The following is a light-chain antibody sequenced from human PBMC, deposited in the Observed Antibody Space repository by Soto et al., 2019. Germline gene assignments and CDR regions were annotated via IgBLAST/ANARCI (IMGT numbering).Light chain of an antibody. CDR1: SSDVGNYNF. Sequence: QSVLTQPASVSGSPGQSITISCTGTSSDVGNYNFVSWYQHHAGTAPKLIIYQVTNRPSGVSDRFSGSKSGDTASLTISGLQAEDEADYYCTSYTAFSTDFLFGGGTKVTV. V-gene: IGLV2-14*01. CDR2: QVT. CDR3: TSYTAFSTDFL. J-gene: IGLJ2*01.